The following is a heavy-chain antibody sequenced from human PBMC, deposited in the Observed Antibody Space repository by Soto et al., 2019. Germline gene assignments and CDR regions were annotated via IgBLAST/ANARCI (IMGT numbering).Heavy chain of an antibody. D-gene: IGHD6-13*01. CDR3: AISSSYYYYGMDV. CDR2: IYPGDSDT. CDR1: GYSFTSYR. Sequence: PGESLKISCKGSGYSFTSYRIGWVRQMPGKGLEWMGIIYPGDSDTRYSPSFQGQVTISADKSISTAYLQWSSLKASDTAMYYCAISSSYYYYGMDVWGQGTTVTVSS. V-gene: IGHV5-51*01. J-gene: IGHJ6*02.